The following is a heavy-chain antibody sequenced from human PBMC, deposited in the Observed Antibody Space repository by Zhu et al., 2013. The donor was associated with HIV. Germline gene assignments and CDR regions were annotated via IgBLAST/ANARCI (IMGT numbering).Heavy chain of an antibody. V-gene: IGHV1-2*02. CDR2: INPNSGGT. D-gene: IGHD2-2*01. CDR3: ARSPAIVPAAYNGDAFDI. CDR1: GYTFTGYY. Sequence: QVQLVQSGAEVKKPGASLKVSCKASGYTFTGYYIHWVRQAPGQGLEWMGWINPNSGGTYNVQKFQGRVTMTRDTSISTPYMELSRLRYDDTAVYYCARSPAIVPAAYNGDAFDIWGQGTMVTVSS. J-gene: IGHJ3*02.